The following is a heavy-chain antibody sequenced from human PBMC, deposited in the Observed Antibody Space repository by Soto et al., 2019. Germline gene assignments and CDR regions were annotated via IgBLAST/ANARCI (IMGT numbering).Heavy chain of an antibody. CDR2: ISAYTGNT. J-gene: IGHJ4*02. CDR3: ARFYGSGSFPYDY. D-gene: IGHD3-10*01. V-gene: IGHV1-18*01. CDR1: GYTFTTYG. Sequence: VKVSCKASGYTFTTYGITWVRQAPGQGLEWMGWISAYTGNTNYAQKLQGRVTMTTDTSTSTAYMELRNLRSDDTAVYYCARFYGSGSFPYDYWGQGTLVTVSS.